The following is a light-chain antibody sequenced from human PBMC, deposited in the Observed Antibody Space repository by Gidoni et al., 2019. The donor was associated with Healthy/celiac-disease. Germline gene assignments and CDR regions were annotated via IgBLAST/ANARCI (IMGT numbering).Light chain of an antibody. Sequence: DIGMTQSPDSLAVSLGERATINCKSSQSVLYSSNIKNYLAWYHQKPGQPPKLLIYWASTRESGVPDRFSGSGSGTDFTLTISSLQAEDVAVYYCQQYYSTPQTFGQGTKVEIK. CDR2: WAS. CDR1: QSVLYSSNIKNY. V-gene: IGKV4-1*01. CDR3: QQYYSTPQT. J-gene: IGKJ1*01.